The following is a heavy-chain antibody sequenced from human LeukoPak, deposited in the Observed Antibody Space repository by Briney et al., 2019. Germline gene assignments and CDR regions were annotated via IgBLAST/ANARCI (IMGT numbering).Heavy chain of an antibody. Sequence: GGSLRLSCAASGFTFSSYWMNWVRQAPGKGLEWVANIKRDGNEKNYVDSVRGRFSISRDNAKNSLYLQMDSLRAEDTAVYYCAKEGAYPIIAYDSWGQGALVTVSS. D-gene: IGHD2/OR15-2a*01. CDR1: GFTFSSYW. CDR2: IKRDGNEK. V-gene: IGHV3-7*01. J-gene: IGHJ5*01. CDR3: AKEGAYPIIAYDS.